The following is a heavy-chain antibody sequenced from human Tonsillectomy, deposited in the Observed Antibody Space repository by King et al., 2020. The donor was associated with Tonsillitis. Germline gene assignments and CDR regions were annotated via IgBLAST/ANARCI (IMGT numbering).Heavy chain of an antibody. CDR1: GGSFSDYN. CDR3: GAIVATAMNDPIEDYTWVELGYYFDY. Sequence: VQLQQWGAGLLKPSETLSLTCAVYGGSFSDYNWSWIRQPPGKGLEWIGEINHSGSTNCNPSLKSRVSISVDTSKNQFSLKLRSVNAADTAVYYCGAIVATAMNDPIEDYTWVELGYYFDYWGQGTMVTVSS. CDR2: INHSGST. V-gene: IGHV4-34*01. D-gene: IGHD2-2*01. J-gene: IGHJ4*02.